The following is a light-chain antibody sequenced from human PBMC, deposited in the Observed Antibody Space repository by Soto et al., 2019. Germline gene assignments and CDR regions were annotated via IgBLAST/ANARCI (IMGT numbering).Light chain of an antibody. CDR2: GAS. CDR3: QQYGSSPPT. CDR1: QSVSSY. Sequence: EIVLTQSPATLSLSPCERATLSFRASQSVSSYLAWYQQKPGQAPRLLIYGASSRATGIPDRFSGSGSGTDFTLTISRLEPEDFALYYCQQYGSSPPTFGQGTKVDIK. V-gene: IGKV3-20*01. J-gene: IGKJ1*01.